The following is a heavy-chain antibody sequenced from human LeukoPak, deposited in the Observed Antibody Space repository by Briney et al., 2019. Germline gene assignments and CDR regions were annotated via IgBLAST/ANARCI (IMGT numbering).Heavy chain of an antibody. D-gene: IGHD3-10*01. CDR3: ARPGLENYGGLYYFDY. CDR1: GYTFTSYG. J-gene: IGHJ4*02. Sequence: ASVKVSCKASGYTFTSYGISWVRQAPGQGLERMGWISAYNGNTNYAQKLQGRVTMTTDTSTSTAYMELRSLRSDDTAVYYCARPGLENYGGLYYFDYWGQGTLVTVSS. V-gene: IGHV1-18*01. CDR2: ISAYNGNT.